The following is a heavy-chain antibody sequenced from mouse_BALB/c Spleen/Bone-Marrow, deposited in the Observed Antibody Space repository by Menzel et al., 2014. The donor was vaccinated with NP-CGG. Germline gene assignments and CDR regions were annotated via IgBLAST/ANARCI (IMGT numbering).Heavy chain of an antibody. D-gene: IGHD1-1*01. CDR2: ILPGSGST. V-gene: IGHV1-9*01. CDR3: ARLNYYGSLDY. Sequence: LLESGAELMKPGASVKISCKATGYTFSSYWIEWVKQRPGHGLEWIGEILPGSGSTNYNEKFKGKATFTADTSSNTAYMQLSSLTSEDSAVYYCARLNYYGSLDYWGQGTTLTVSS. J-gene: IGHJ2*01. CDR1: GYTFSSYW.